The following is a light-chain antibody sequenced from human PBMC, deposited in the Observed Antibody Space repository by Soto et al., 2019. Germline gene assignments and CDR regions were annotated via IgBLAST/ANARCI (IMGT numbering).Light chain of an antibody. Sequence: QSALTQPRSVSGSPGQSGTVSCTGTSSDVGAFNYVSWFQQHPGKAPKLMIYDVSKRPSGVPDRFSGSKSGNTASLTISGLQAEDEADYYCCSYAGSYPWVFGGGTKLTVL. CDR3: CSYAGSYPWV. J-gene: IGLJ3*02. CDR2: DVS. CDR1: SSDVGAFNY. V-gene: IGLV2-11*01.